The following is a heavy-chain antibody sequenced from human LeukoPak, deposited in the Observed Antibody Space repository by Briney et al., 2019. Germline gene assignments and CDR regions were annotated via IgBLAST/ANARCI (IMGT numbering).Heavy chain of an antibody. CDR3: ARDHYYGSGSPFDY. V-gene: IGHV1-18*04. CDR1: GYTFTSYG. CDR2: ISAYNGNT. J-gene: IGHJ4*02. D-gene: IGHD3-10*01. Sequence: GASVKVSCKASGYTFTSYGISWVRQAPGQGLEWMGWISAYNGNTNYAQKLQGRVTMTTDTSTSTAYVELRSLRSNDTAVYYCARDHYYGSGSPFDYWGQGTLVTVSS.